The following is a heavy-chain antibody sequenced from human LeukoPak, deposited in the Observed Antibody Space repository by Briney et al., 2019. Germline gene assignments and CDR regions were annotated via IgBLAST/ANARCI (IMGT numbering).Heavy chain of an antibody. Sequence: GGPLRVSCAASGFNLNSYMLNWVRQAPGKGLEWVSSISSTGSYIYYADSVKGRFTISRDNPKNSLYLQMSSLRGEDTAVYYCATGDWGSWSNSYWGQGTLVTVSS. CDR2: ISSTGSYI. J-gene: IGHJ4*02. V-gene: IGHV3-21*01. CDR3: ATGDWGSWSNSY. CDR1: GFNLNSYM. D-gene: IGHD7-27*01.